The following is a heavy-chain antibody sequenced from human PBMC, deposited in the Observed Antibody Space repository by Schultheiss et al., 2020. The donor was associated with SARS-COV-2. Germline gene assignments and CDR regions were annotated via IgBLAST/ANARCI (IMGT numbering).Heavy chain of an antibody. V-gene: IGHV3-21*01. Sequence: GESLKISCAASGFTFSIYTMNWVRQAPGKGLEWVSAISGSGGSTYYADSVKGRFTISRDNAKNSLYLQMNSLRAEDTAVYYCAREGCSGGSCYPSPYYYYYGMDVWGQGTTVTVSS. CDR1: GFTFSIYT. CDR2: ISGSGGST. D-gene: IGHD2-15*01. J-gene: IGHJ6*02. CDR3: AREGCSGGSCYPSPYYYYYGMDV.